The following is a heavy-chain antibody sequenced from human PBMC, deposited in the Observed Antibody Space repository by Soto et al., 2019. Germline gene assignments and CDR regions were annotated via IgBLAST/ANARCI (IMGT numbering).Heavy chain of an antibody. CDR2: IYYSGST. V-gene: IGHV4-59*01. CDR1: SASFTVYY. D-gene: IGHD2-15*01. CDR3: ARDAGGPGDY. J-gene: IGHJ4*02. Sequence: QVQLQESGPGLVKPSETLSLTCTVSSASFTVYYWSRIRQPPGKGLEWIGYIYYSGSTSYNPSLTSRVTLSADTSKNQFSLKLRSVTAADTAVYYCARDAGGPGDYWGQGVLVTVSS.